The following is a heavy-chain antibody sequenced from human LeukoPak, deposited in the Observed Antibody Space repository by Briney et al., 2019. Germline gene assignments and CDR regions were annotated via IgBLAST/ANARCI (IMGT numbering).Heavy chain of an antibody. V-gene: IGHV4-59*01. CDR1: GDSISTYY. CDR3: AVNEDY. Sequence: SETLSLTCTVSGDSISTYYWSWIRQPPGKGLEYIGYIYYSGSTNYNPTLKSRVTMSLDTSKNQFSLKLSSVTAADTAVYYCAVNEDYWGQGTLVTVSS. CDR2: IYYSGST. J-gene: IGHJ4*02. D-gene: IGHD1-1*01.